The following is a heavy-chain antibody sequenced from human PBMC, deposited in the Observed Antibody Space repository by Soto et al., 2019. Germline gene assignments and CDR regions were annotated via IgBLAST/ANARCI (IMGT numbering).Heavy chain of an antibody. CDR2: ISYTGNTI. D-gene: IGHD3-22*01. CDR1: GFTFSNYE. Sequence: HPGGSLRLSCAASGFTFSNYEMNWVRQTPGKGLEWVSYISYTGNTIYYADSVRGRLTISRDNSKNSLYLQMNSLRAEDTAVYYCARGLRIYYDRSGLHYWGQGTLVTVSS. V-gene: IGHV3-48*03. CDR3: ARGLRIYYDRSGLHY. J-gene: IGHJ4*02.